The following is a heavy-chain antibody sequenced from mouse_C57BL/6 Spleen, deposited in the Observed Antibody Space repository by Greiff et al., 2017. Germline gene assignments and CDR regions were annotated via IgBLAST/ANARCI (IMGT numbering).Heavy chain of an antibody. V-gene: IGHV1-55*01. CDR2: IYPGSGST. J-gene: IGHJ4*01. CDR3: ARNWDSYAMDY. D-gene: IGHD4-1*01. Sequence: QVQLKQPGAELVKPGASVKMSCKASGYTFTSYWITWVKQRPGQGLEWIGDIYPGSGSTNYNEKFKSKATLTVDTSSSTAYMQLSSLTSEDSAVYYCARNWDSYAMDYWGQGTSVTVSS. CDR1: GYTFTSYW.